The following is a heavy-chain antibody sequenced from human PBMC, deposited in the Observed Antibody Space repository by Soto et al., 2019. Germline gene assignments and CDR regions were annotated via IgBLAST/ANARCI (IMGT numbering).Heavy chain of an antibody. D-gene: IGHD1-7*01. Sequence: QVQLVQSGAEVKKPGASVKVSCKASGYTFTIYVISWVRQAPGQGLEWMGWISAYNGNTNYAQKLQGRVTMTTDTATSTSYMELRSLRSDDTAEYYCARDGRLTGTTAYWGQGTLVTVSS. CDR2: ISAYNGNT. CDR3: ARDGRLTGTTAY. V-gene: IGHV1-18*01. CDR1: GYTFTIYV. J-gene: IGHJ4*02.